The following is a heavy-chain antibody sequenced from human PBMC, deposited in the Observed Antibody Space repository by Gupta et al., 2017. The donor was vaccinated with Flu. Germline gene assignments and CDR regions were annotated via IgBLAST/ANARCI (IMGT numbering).Heavy chain of an antibody. CDR3: ARSSIAVAGTLPWYFDY. V-gene: IGHV2-70*01. J-gene: IGHJ4*02. CDR1: GFSLSTSGMC. Sequence: QVTLRESGPALVKPTQTLTLTCTFSGFSLSTSGMCVSWIRQPPGKALEWLALIDWDDDKYYSTSLKTRLTISKDTSKNQVVLTMTNMDPVDTATYYCARSSIAVAGTLPWYFDYWGQGTLVTVSS. CDR2: IDWDDDK. D-gene: IGHD6-19*01.